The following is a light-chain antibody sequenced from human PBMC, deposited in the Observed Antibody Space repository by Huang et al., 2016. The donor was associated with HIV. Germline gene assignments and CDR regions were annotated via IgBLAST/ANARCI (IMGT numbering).Light chain of an antibody. CDR1: HGISNS. Sequence: DIQMTQSPSSLPASVGDRVTITCRASHGISNSLAWYQQKPGKAPKLLLYAASKLESGVPSRFSGSASGTDYTLTISSLQPEDVATYYCQQYWSTPPATFGQGTKVEIK. CDR3: QQYWSTPPAT. J-gene: IGKJ1*01. CDR2: AAS. V-gene: IGKV1-NL1*01.